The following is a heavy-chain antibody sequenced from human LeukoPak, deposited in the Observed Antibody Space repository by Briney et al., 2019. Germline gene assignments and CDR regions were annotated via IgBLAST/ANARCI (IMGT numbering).Heavy chain of an antibody. CDR2: INHSGST. CDR3: ARKTINYYYYYGMDV. J-gene: IGHJ6*02. CDR1: GGSFSGYY. Sequence: SETLSLTCAVYGGSFSGYYWSWIRQPPGKGLEWIGEINHSGSTNYNPSLKSRVTISVDTSENQFSLKLSSVTAADTAVYYCARKTINYYYYYGMDVWGQGTTVTVSS. V-gene: IGHV4-34*01.